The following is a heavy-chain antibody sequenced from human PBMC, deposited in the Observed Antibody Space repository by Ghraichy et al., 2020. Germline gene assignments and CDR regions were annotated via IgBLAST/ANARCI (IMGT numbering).Heavy chain of an antibody. CDR2: IYYSGST. D-gene: IGHD2-2*03. CDR1: GGSISSSSYY. J-gene: IGHJ3*02. CDR3: AREPSPTMDIVVVPAAIRAFDI. Sequence: SETLSLTCTVSGGSISSSSYYWGWIRQPPGKGLEWIGSIYYSGSTYYNPSLKSRVTISVDTSKNQFSLKLSSVTAADTAVYYCAREPSPTMDIVVVPAAIRAFDIWGQGTMVTVSS. V-gene: IGHV4-39*07.